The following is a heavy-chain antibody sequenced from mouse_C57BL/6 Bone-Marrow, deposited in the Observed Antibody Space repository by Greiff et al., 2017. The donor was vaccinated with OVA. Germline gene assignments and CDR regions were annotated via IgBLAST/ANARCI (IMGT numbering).Heavy chain of an antibody. J-gene: IGHJ3*01. D-gene: IGHD2-3*01. CDR1: GYTFTSYW. V-gene: IGHV1-72*01. Sequence: QVQLQQPGAELVKPGASVKLSCKASGYTFTSYWMHWVKQRPGRGLEWIGRIVPNSGGTKYNEKFKSKATLTVDKPSSTAYMQLSSLTSEDSAVYYCARDDGYFLFAYWGQGTLVTVSA. CDR2: IVPNSGGT. CDR3: ARDDGYFLFAY.